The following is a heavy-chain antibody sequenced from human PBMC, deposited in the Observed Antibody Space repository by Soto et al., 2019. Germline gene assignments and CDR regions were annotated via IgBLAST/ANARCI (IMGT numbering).Heavy chain of an antibody. CDR1: GGTFSSYT. D-gene: IGHD2-2*01. Sequence: QVQLVQSGAEVKKPGSSVKVSCKASGGTFSSYTISWVRQAPGQGLEWMGRIIPILGIANYAQKFQGRVTITADKSTSTAYMELSSLRSEDTAVYYCAAAVPAAMRPYYFDYWGQGTLVTVSS. V-gene: IGHV1-69*02. CDR3: AAAVPAAMRPYYFDY. J-gene: IGHJ4*02. CDR2: IIPILGIA.